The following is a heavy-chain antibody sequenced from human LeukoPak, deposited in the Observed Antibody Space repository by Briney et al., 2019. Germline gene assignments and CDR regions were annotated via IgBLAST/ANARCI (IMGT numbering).Heavy chain of an antibody. Sequence: GGALRLSCAACGFTFSSYLMSWVRQAPGKGLEGVANIKQDGSEKYYVDSVKGRFPISRDNAKNSLYLQLNRLRAEDTAVYYCARDPFHYDYVWGSYKAFDIWGKGTMVTVSS. CDR1: GFTFSSYL. D-gene: IGHD3-16*01. V-gene: IGHV3-7*01. CDR2: IKQDGSEK. J-gene: IGHJ3*02. CDR3: ARDPFHYDYVWGSYKAFDI.